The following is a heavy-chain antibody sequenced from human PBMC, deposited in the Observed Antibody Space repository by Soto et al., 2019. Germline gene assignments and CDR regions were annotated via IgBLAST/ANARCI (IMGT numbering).Heavy chain of an antibody. CDR3: AVVEYYDFWPLDY. D-gene: IGHD3-3*01. CDR1: GFTFSSYW. J-gene: IGHJ4*02. CDR2: IKQDGSEK. Sequence: GGSLRLSCAASGFTFSSYWMSWVRQAPGKGLEWVANIKQDGSEKYYVDSVKGRFTISRDNAKNSLYLQMNSLRAEDTAVYYCAVVEYYDFWPLDYWGQGTLVTVSS. V-gene: IGHV3-7*01.